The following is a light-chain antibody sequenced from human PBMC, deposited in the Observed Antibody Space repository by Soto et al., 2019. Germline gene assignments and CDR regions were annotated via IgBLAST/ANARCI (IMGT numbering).Light chain of an antibody. CDR3: QQYGSSPLWT. Sequence: EIVLTQSPATLSLSPGERATLSCRASQSVSSNYLAWYQQKPGQAPRFLIYGASTRANGIPDRFSGSGSGTDFTLTISRLEPEDFAVYFCQQYGSSPLWTFGQGTKVDI. CDR1: QSVSSNY. CDR2: GAS. J-gene: IGKJ1*01. V-gene: IGKV3-20*01.